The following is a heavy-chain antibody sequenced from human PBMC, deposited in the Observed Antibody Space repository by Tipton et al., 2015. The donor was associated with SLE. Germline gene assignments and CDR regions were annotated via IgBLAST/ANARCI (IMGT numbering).Heavy chain of an antibody. D-gene: IGHD3-22*01. J-gene: IGHJ2*01. V-gene: IGHV4-59*01. CDR3: ARRLYYYDSSGFFDL. CDR2: FDYSGST. CDR1: GGSISSYY. Sequence: LRLSCTVSGGSISSYYWSWIRQPPGKGLEWIGYFDYSGSTNYNPSLKSRVTISVDTSKNQFSLRLSSVTAADTAVYYCARRLYYYDSSGFFDLWGRGTLVTVSS.